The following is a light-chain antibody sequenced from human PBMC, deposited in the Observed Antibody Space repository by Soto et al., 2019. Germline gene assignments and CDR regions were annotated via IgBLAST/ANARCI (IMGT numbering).Light chain of an antibody. J-gene: IGKJ2*01. V-gene: IGKV3-11*01. Sequence: EIVLTQSPATLSLSPGERATLSCRASQSVGNYLAWYQLKPGQAPRLLIYDASNRATGIPARFSGSGSGTDFTLIISSLQPEDSAVYYCQHRYNWPYTFGQGTNLEIK. CDR1: QSVGNY. CDR2: DAS. CDR3: QHRYNWPYT.